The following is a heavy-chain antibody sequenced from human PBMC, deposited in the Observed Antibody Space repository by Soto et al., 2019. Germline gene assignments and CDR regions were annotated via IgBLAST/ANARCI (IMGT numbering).Heavy chain of an antibody. J-gene: IGHJ3*02. CDR2: ISSSSSYI. V-gene: IGHV3-21*01. CDR3: GRELYRGGGGAFDI. Sequence: EVQLVESGGGLVKPGGSLRLSCAASGFTFSSYSMNWVRQAPGKGLEWVSSISSSSSYIYYADSVKGRFTISRDNAKNSLYLQMNSLRAEETAVSYCGRELYRGGGGAFDIWGQGTMVTVSS. CDR1: GFTFSSYS. D-gene: IGHD1-26*01.